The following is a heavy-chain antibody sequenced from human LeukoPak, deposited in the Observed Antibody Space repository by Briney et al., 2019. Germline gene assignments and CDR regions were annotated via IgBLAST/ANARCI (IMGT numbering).Heavy chain of an antibody. Sequence: GGSLRLSCAASGFTFSSYAMSWVRQAPGKGLEWVSAISGSGGSTYYADSVKGRFTISRDNSKNTLYLQMNSLRAEDTAVYYCARDRLHYGEYEKTFDYWGQGTLVSVSS. CDR2: ISGSGGST. V-gene: IGHV3-23*01. J-gene: IGHJ4*02. CDR1: GFTFSSYA. CDR3: ARDRLHYGEYEKTFDY. D-gene: IGHD4-17*01.